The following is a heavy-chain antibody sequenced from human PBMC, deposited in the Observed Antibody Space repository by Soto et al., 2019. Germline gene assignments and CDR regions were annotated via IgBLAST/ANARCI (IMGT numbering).Heavy chain of an antibody. CDR3: ARDVSMVVVAPGY. CDR1: GFTFTSYA. CDR2: ISYDGNNK. D-gene: IGHD2-15*01. Sequence: QVQLVESGGGVVQPGRSLRLSCVASGFTFTSYAMHWVRQAPGKGLEWVAVISYDGNNKYYADSVKGRFTISRDNSKDTVYLQMNSLRAEDTGVYFCARDVSMVVVAPGYWGQGTLVTVSS. V-gene: IGHV3-30-3*01. J-gene: IGHJ4*02.